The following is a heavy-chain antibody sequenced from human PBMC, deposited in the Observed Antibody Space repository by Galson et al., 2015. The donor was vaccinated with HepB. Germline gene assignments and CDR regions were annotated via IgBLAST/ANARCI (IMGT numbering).Heavy chain of an antibody. CDR2: ISYDGSNK. V-gene: IGHV3-30-3*01. D-gene: IGHD1-1*01. Sequence: SLRLSCAASGFTFSSYAMHWVRQAPGKGLEWVAVISYDGSNKYYADSVKGRFTISRDNSKNTLYLQMNSLRAEDTAVYYCARDGGNAGEYAFDIWGQGTMVTVSS. CDR1: GFTFSSYA. J-gene: IGHJ3*02. CDR3: ARDGGNAGEYAFDI.